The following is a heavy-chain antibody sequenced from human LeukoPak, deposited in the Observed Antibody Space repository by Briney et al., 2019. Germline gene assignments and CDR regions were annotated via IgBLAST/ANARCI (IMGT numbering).Heavy chain of an antibody. D-gene: IGHD4-23*01. Sequence: SGPTLVNPPQTLTLSSTFSGFSLSTGGAGVGWFRQPPAKALEWPALTSWNDGESYSPSLKSRLTITKYTSKNQVVLTMTNMDPVDTATYYCAHIRYGGSTNHWKIAFDIWGQGTMVTVSS. CDR1: GFSLSTGGAG. J-gene: IGHJ3*02. CDR3: AHIRYGGSTNHWKIAFDI. V-gene: IGHV2-5*01. CDR2: TSWNDGE.